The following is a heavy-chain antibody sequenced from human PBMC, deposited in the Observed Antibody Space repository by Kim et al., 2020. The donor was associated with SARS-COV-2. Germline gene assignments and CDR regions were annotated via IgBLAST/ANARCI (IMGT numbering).Heavy chain of an antibody. CDR2: IYYSGST. CDR1: GGSISSSSYY. D-gene: IGHD1-20*01. CDR3: ARHGNWNIFDY. V-gene: IGHV4-39*01. J-gene: IGHJ4*02. Sequence: SETLSLTCTVSGGSISSSSYYWGWIRQPPGKGLEWIGSIYYSGSTYYNPSLKSRVTISVDTSKNQFSLKLSSVTAADTAVYYCARHGNWNIFDYWGQGTLVTVSS.